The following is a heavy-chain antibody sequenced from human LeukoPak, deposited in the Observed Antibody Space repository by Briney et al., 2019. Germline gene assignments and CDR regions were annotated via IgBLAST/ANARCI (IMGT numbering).Heavy chain of an antibody. CDR1: GGSFSGYY. V-gene: IGHV4-34*01. CDR2: INHSGST. CDR3: ARDSGYNFDY. Sequence: SETLSLTCAVYGGSFSGYYWSWIRQPPGKGLEWIGEINHSGSTNYNPSLKSRVTISVDTSKNQFSLKLSSVTAADTAVYYCARDSGYNFDYWGQGTLVTVSS. D-gene: IGHD5-12*01. J-gene: IGHJ4*02.